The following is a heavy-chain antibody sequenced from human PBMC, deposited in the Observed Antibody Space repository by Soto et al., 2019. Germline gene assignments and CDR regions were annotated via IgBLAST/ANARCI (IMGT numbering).Heavy chain of an antibody. CDR2: IVVGSGNT. D-gene: IGHD6-19*01. CDR3: AAEVTVAAKEKFDY. J-gene: IGHJ4*02. CDR1: GFTFTSSA. V-gene: IGHV1-58*01. Sequence: SVKVSCKASGFTFTSSAVQGVRQARGQRLEWIGWIVVGSGNTNYAQKFQERVTITRDMSTSTAYMELSSLRSEDTAVYYCAAEVTVAAKEKFDYWGQGTLVTVSS.